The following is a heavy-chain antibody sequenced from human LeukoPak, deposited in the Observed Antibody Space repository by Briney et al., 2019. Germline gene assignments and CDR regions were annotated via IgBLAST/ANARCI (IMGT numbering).Heavy chain of an antibody. J-gene: IGHJ3*02. CDR3: AREILDAFDI. Sequence: SETLSLTCTVSGGSISSYYWSWIRQPPGKGLEWIGYIYYSGSTNYNPSLKSRVTISVDTSKNQFSLKLSSVTAADTAVYYCAREILDAFDIWGQGTMVTVSS. V-gene: IGHV4-59*01. CDR2: IYYSGST. CDR1: GGSISSYY.